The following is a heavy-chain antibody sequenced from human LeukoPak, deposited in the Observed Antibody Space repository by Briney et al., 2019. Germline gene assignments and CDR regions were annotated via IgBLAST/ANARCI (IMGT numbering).Heavy chain of an antibody. CDR1: GGSISSYY. CDR2: IYYSGST. Sequence: SETLSLTCTVSGGSISSYYWSWIRQPPGKGLEWIGYIYYSGSTNYNPSLKSRVTISVDTSKNQFSLKLSSVTAADTAVYYCARHMVRGVHDAFDIWGQGTMVTVSS. D-gene: IGHD3-10*01. CDR3: ARHMVRGVHDAFDI. J-gene: IGHJ3*02. V-gene: IGHV4-59*08.